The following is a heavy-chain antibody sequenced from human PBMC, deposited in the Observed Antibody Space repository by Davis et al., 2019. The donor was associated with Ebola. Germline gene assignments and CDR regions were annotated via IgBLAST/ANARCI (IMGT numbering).Heavy chain of an antibody. Sequence: SETLSLTCAVYGGSFSGYYWSWIRQPPGKGLEWIGEINHSGSTNYNPSLKSRVTISVDTSKNQFSLKLSSVTAADTAVYYCARVSRYYYGSGSYGTHYGMDVWGQGTTVTVSS. D-gene: IGHD3-10*01. CDR3: ARVSRYYYGSGSYGTHYGMDV. J-gene: IGHJ6*02. V-gene: IGHV4-34*01. CDR1: GGSFSGYY. CDR2: INHSGST.